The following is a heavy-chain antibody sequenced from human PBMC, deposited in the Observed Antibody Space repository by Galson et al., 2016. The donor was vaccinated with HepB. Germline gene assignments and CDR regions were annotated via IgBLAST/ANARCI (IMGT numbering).Heavy chain of an antibody. Sequence: SLRLSCAASGFTFNNNWMHWVRQAPGKGLVWVSQINADGSSTNYTDSVKGRFTTSRDNAKNTLYLQMNSLRAEDTAVYYCSRVLGHWGQGTVVIVSS. CDR1: GFTFNNNW. V-gene: IGHV3-74*01. CDR3: SRVLGH. CDR2: INADGSST. J-gene: IGHJ4*02.